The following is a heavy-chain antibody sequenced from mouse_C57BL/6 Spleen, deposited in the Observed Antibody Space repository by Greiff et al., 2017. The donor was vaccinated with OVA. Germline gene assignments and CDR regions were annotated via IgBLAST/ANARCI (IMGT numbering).Heavy chain of an antibody. D-gene: IGHD2-5*01. CDR1: GYTFTSYW. CDR2: IDPSDSYT. J-gene: IGHJ3*01. Sequence: QVQLQQPGAELVRPGTSVKLSCKASGYTFTSYWMHWVKQRPGQGLEWIGVIDPSDSYTNYNQKFKGKATLTVDTSSSTAYMQLSSLTSEDSAVYYCAISNYSKFAYWGQGTLVTVSA. V-gene: IGHV1-59*01. CDR3: AISNYSKFAY.